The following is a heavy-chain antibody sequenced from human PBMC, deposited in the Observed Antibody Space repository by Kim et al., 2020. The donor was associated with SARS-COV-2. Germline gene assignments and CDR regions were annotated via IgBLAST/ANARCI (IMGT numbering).Heavy chain of an antibody. J-gene: IGHJ6*02. V-gene: IGHV3-53*01. Sequence: ADAVKGRFTISRDNSKNTLYLQMNSLRAEDTAVYYCASRSHYYYYYGLDVWGQGTTVTVSS. CDR3: ASRSHYYYYYGLDV.